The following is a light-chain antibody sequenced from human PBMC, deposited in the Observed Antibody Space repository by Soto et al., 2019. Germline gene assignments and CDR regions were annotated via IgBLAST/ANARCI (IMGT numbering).Light chain of an antibody. CDR2: GAS. CDR1: QSVSNN. V-gene: IGKV3-15*01. Sequence: EIVMTQSPATLSVSPGERATLSCRASQSVSNNLAWYQQKPGQAPMLLIFGASTRATGVPARFSGSGSGTDFTLTINSLQSEDFAVYYCQQSNNWPWTFGQGTKVEVK. J-gene: IGKJ1*01. CDR3: QQSNNWPWT.